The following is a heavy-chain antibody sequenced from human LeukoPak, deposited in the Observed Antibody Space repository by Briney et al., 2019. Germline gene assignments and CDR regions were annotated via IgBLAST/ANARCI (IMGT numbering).Heavy chain of an antibody. D-gene: IGHD6-13*01. Sequence: SQTLSLTCTVSGGSISSGDYYWRWIREARGKGLEWIEYIYYSGSTYYNPARKSRITISVDPSKNQFSLKLSSVTAADTAVYYCARRRVRYSSSQGEFDPWGQGTLVTVSS. CDR1: GGSISSGDYY. V-gene: IGHV4-30-4*08. CDR2: IYYSGST. CDR3: ARRRVRYSSSQGEFDP. J-gene: IGHJ5*02.